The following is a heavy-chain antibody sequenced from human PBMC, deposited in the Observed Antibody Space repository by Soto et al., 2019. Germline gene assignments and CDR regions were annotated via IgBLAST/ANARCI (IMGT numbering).Heavy chain of an antibody. CDR3: ASGIQLWLRRINNGYSG. CDR1: GGTFSTYA. Sequence: QVQLVQSGAEVKKPESSVKVSCKAPGGTFSTYAISWVRQAPGQGLEWMGGIIPMFGTANYAQRFQDRVTMTADESTNTVYMELSSLRSEDKAVYFCASGIQLWLRRINNGYSGWGQGTLVTVSS. D-gene: IGHD5-18*01. CDR2: IIPMFGTA. V-gene: IGHV1-69*12. J-gene: IGHJ4*02.